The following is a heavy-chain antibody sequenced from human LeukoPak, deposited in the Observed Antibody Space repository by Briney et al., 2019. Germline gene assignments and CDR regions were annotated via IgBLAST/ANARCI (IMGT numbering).Heavy chain of an antibody. Sequence: SETLSLACTVSGGSISSYYWSWIRQPPGKGLEWIGYIYYSGSTNYNPSLKSRVTISVDTSKNQFSLKLSSVTAADTAVYYCARALGGGWYFGYWGQGTLVTVSS. D-gene: IGHD6-19*01. V-gene: IGHV4-59*01. CDR1: GGSISSYY. CDR3: ARALGGGWYFGY. CDR2: IYYSGST. J-gene: IGHJ4*02.